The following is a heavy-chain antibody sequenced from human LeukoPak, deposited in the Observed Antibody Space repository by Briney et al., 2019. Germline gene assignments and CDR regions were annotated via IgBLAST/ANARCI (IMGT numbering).Heavy chain of an antibody. CDR2: INPSGGST. V-gene: IGHV1-46*03. D-gene: IGHD4-17*01. CDR1: GYTFTSYY. Sequence: KPGASVKVSCKASGYTFTSYYMHWVRQAPGQGLEWTGIINPSGGSTSYAQKFQGGVTMTRDTSTSTVYMELSSLRSEDTAVYYCARAARGDYGDYGGGYWGQGTLVTVSS. J-gene: IGHJ4*02. CDR3: ARAARGDYGDYGGGY.